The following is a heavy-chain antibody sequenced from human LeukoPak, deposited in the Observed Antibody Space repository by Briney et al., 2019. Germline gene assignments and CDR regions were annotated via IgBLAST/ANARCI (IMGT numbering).Heavy chain of an antibody. CDR2: IYDSGST. J-gene: IGHJ1*01. V-gene: IGHV4-61*01. CDR3: ARDRYFHH. Sequence: SETLSLTCTVSGGSVTSDSYYWSWIRQPPGKGLEWIGYIYDSGSTNYNPSLKSRVTISLDASQNQFSLKLSSVTAADTAVYYCARDRYFHHWGQGTLVTVSS. CDR1: GGSVTSDSYY.